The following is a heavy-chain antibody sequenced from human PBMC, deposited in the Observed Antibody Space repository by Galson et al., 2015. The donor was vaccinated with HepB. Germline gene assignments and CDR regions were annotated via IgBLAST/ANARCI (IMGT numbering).Heavy chain of an antibody. D-gene: IGHD5-24*01. CDR3: AREIKGRWYHFDH. CDR1: GFDFSIYG. V-gene: IGHV3-33*01. J-gene: IGHJ4*02. CDR2: IWFDGSNE. Sequence: SLRLSCAASGFDFSIYGMNWVRQAPGKGLEWVAVIWFDGSNEDYLDSVKGRFTISRDNSQKTLYLQMNSLRAEDTAAYYCAREIKGRWYHFDHWGQGALVTVSS.